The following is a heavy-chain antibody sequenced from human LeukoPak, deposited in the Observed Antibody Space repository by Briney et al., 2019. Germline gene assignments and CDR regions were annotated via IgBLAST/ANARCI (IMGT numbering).Heavy chain of an antibody. Sequence: GGSLRLSCAASGFTFSSYGMHWVRQAPGKGLEWVAFIRYDGSNKYYADSVKGRFTISRDNSKNTLYLQVNSLRAEDTAVYYRAKESRRYCTNGVCPFDYWGQGTLVTVSS. CDR3: AKESRRYCTNGVCPFDY. CDR2: IRYDGSNK. J-gene: IGHJ4*02. CDR1: GFTFSSYG. D-gene: IGHD2-8*01. V-gene: IGHV3-30*02.